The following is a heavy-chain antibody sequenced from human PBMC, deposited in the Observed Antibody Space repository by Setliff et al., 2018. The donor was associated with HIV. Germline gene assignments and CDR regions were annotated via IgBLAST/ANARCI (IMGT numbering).Heavy chain of an antibody. V-gene: IGHV4-31*03. Sequence: SETLSLTCTVSGGSITSGGYYWSWIRQHPGKGLEWIGYIYYSGSTYYNPSLESRVSISVDTSKNQFSLKLSSVTAADTAVYYCARATSAKTYYYDSSGYSYAFDIWGQGQWSPSPQ. CDR2: IYYSGST. D-gene: IGHD3-22*01. CDR1: GGSITSGGYY. CDR3: ARATSAKTYYYDSSGYSYAFDI. J-gene: IGHJ3*02.